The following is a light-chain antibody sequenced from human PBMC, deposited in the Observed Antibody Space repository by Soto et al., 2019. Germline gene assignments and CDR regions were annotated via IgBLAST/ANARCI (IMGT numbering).Light chain of an antibody. Sequence: QSVLTQPASVSGSLGQSITISCTGTSSDIGGYNYVSWYQQHPGKDPKVVIFEVTKRPSGVSSRFSGSKSGNTASLTVSGLQAEDEGDYYCSSYTSSSTVLFGGGTKLTVL. CDR1: SSDIGGYNY. CDR3: SSYTSSSTVL. CDR2: EVT. V-gene: IGLV2-14*01. J-gene: IGLJ2*01.